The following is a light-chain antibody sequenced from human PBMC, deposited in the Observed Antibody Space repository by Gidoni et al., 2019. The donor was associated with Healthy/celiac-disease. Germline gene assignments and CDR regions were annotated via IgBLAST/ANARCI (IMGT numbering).Light chain of an antibody. CDR2: AAS. V-gene: IGKV1-9*01. CDR1: QGISSY. CDR3: QQLSSSPLT. J-gene: IGKJ3*01. Sequence: DIQLTQSPSFLSASVGDRVTITCRASQGISSYLAWYQQKPGKAPKLLIYAASTLQGGVPSRFSGSGSVTEFTLTISSLQPEDFATYSCQQLSSSPLTFXSXTKVXIK.